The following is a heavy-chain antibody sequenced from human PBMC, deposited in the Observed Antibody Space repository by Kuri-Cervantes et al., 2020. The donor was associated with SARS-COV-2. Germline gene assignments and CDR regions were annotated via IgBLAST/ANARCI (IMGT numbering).Heavy chain of an antibody. CDR2: IHYSGST. CDR3: ARLQGIVVVPAAIPFDY. Sequence: SETLSLTCTVSGGSISSSSYYWGWIRQPPGKGLEWIGYIHYSGSTDYNPSLKSRASVSLDMSKNQFSLKLSSVTAADTAVYYCARLQGIVVVPAAIPFDYWGQGTLVTVSS. CDR1: GGSISSSSYY. J-gene: IGHJ4*02. D-gene: IGHD2-2*02. V-gene: IGHV4-61*05.